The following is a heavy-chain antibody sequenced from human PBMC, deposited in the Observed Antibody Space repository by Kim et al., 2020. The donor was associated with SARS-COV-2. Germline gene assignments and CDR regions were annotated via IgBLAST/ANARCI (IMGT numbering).Heavy chain of an antibody. CDR1: GFSFTSYD. D-gene: IGHD3-10*01. J-gene: IGHJ6*02. CDR2: MNVDSGNT. V-gene: IGHV1-8*01. Sequence: ASVKVSCKASGFSFTSYDIYWVRQATGQGLEWMGWMNVDSGNTGYVEKFRGRVMMTRDTSKSTAYMELSRLRSDDTAVYYCARVMGSGGYYGSNYAMDVWGQGTTVTVSS. CDR3: ARVMGSGGYYGSNYAMDV.